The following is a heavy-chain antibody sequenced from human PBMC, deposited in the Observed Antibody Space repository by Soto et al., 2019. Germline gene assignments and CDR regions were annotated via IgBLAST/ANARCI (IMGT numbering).Heavy chain of an antibody. V-gene: IGHV1-69*02. CDR1: GGTFSIYT. CDR3: AAWYGVQSY. J-gene: IGHJ4*02. CDR2: IIPILGIP. D-gene: IGHD4-17*01. Sequence: QVQLVQSGAEVKKPGSSVKVSCKASGGTFSIYTISWVRQAPGQGLEWMGRIIPILGIPNYAQKFQGRVTITADKSTSKASMELSSLRSEDTAVNYCAAWYGVQSYRGQGNLVSVSS.